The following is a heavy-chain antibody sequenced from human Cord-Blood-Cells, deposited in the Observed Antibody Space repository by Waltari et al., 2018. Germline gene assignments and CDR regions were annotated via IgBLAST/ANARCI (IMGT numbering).Heavy chain of an antibody. CDR1: GGSFSGYY. Sequence: QVQLQQWGAGLLKPSETLSLTCAVYGGSFSGYYWSWIRQPPGKGLVWIGEINHSGSPNYNPSLKSRVTISVDTSKNQFSLKLSSVTAADTAVYYCARGRGNDSSGYYYVDYWGQGTLVTVSS. J-gene: IGHJ4*02. D-gene: IGHD3-22*01. CDR3: ARGRGNDSSGYYYVDY. CDR2: INHSGSP. V-gene: IGHV4-34*01.